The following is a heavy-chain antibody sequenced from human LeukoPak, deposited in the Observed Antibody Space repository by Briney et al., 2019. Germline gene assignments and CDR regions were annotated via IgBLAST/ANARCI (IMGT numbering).Heavy chain of an antibody. Sequence: ASVKVSCKASGGTFSSYAISWVRQAPGQGLEWMGGIIPIFGTANYAQKFQGRVTITADESTSTAYMELSSLRSEDTAVYYCARKAYYDSSGYSPLSYYYGMDVWGQGTTVTVSS. V-gene: IGHV1-69*13. CDR3: ARKAYYDSSGYSPLSYYYGMDV. CDR2: IIPIFGTA. CDR1: GGTFSSYA. J-gene: IGHJ6*02. D-gene: IGHD3-22*01.